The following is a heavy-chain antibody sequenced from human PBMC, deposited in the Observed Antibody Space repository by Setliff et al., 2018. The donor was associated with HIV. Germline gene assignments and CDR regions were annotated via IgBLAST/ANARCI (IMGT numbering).Heavy chain of an antibody. D-gene: IGHD4-17*01. CDR2: IYYDGRT. CDR3: ARDPPGYGDSNDY. CDR1: GGSISSSNYY. V-gene: IGHV4-39*07. J-gene: IGHJ4*02. Sequence: LSLTCTVSGGSISSSNYYWGWIRQPPGKGLEWIGSIYYDGRTFYNPSLKSRVTISIDTSKNQFSLRLHSVTAADTAVYYCARDPPGYGDSNDYWGQGTLVTVSS.